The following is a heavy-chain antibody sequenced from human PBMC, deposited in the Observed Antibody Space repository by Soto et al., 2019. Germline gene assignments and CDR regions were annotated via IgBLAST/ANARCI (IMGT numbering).Heavy chain of an antibody. V-gene: IGHV1-46*01. D-gene: IGHD3-22*01. CDR1: GYIFTNHY. CDR2: INPSGGST. Sequence: ASXKVSCKASGYIFTNHYIHWVRQAPGQGLEWMGIINPSGGSTNYLQKFQGRITMTRDTSTSTVYMELSSLRSEDTAVYFCARADYSDSSGFYYDCWGQGSLVTVSS. J-gene: IGHJ4*02. CDR3: ARADYSDSSGFYYDC.